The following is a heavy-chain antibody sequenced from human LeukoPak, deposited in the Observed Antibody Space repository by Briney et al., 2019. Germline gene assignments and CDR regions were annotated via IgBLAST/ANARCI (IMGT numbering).Heavy chain of an antibody. J-gene: IGHJ4*02. D-gene: IGHD3-9*01. CDR1: GGSISSGSYY. Sequence: SQTLSLICTVSGGSISSGSYYWSWIRRPAGKGLEWIGRIYTSGSTNYTPSLKSRVTISGDTSKNQFSLKLSSVTAADTAVYYCARVHYDTVTGYYQDYWGQGTLVTVSS. CDR3: ARVHYDTVTGYYQDY. CDR2: IYTSGST. V-gene: IGHV4-61*02.